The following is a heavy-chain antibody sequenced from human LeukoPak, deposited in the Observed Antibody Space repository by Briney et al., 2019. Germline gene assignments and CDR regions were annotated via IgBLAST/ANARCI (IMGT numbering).Heavy chain of an antibody. Sequence: GGSLRLSCAASGFTFDDYAMHWVRQAPGKGLEWVSGISWNSGSIGYAGSVKGRFTISRDNAKNSLYLQMNSLRAEDTALYYCAKEAYNYDSSGYYYYFDYWGQGTLVTVSS. J-gene: IGHJ4*02. D-gene: IGHD3-22*01. CDR2: ISWNSGSI. V-gene: IGHV3-9*01. CDR3: AKEAYNYDSSGYYYYFDY. CDR1: GFTFDDYA.